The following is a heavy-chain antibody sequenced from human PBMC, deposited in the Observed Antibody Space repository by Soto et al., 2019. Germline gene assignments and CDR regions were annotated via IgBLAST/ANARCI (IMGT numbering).Heavy chain of an antibody. CDR1: GGSMSSNY. V-gene: IGHV4-59*01. CDR2: IYYTGST. Sequence: PSETLSLTCPVSGGSMSSNYWTWIRQSPGKVLEWIGYIYYTGSTKYNPSLQSRVTISLDTSKNQFSLRLTSVTSADTAVYYCARGGSYGDFFDYWGQGAQVNVSS. J-gene: IGHJ4*02. D-gene: IGHD4-17*01. CDR3: ARGGSYGDFFDY.